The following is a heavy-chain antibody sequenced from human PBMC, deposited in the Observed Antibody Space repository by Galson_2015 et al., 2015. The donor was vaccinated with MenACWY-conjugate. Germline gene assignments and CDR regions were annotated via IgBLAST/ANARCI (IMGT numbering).Heavy chain of an antibody. CDR3: AKDGGKAMAKGFDY. J-gene: IGHJ4*02. V-gene: IGHV3-23*01. CDR1: GFTLSSYA. D-gene: IGHD5-18*01. Sequence: SLRLSCAASGFTLSSYAMSWARQAPGKGLEWVSAISGSGGSTYYADSVKGRFTISRDNSKNTLYLQMNSLRAEDTAVYYCAKDGGKAMAKGFDYWGQGTLVTVSS. CDR2: ISGSGGST.